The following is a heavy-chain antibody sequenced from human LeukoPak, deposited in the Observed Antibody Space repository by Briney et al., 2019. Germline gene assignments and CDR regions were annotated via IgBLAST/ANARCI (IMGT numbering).Heavy chain of an antibody. CDR2: LSYDGSNK. Sequence: GGSLRLSCAASGFTFSSYGMHWVRQAPGKGLEGVAVLSYDGSNKYYADSVKSRFTISRDNSKNTLYLQMNSLRAEDTAVYYCAKVGSDNGGAFDIWGQGTMVTVSS. J-gene: IGHJ3*02. D-gene: IGHD1-26*01. CDR1: GFTFSSYG. V-gene: IGHV3-30*18. CDR3: AKVGSDNGGAFDI.